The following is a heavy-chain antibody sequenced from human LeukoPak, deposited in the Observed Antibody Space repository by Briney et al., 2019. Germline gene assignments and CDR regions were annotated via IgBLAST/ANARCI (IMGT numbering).Heavy chain of an antibody. CDR3: TREDIAAAAGLDY. Sequence: PGRSLRLSCTASGFTFGDYAMSWVRQAPGKGLEWVGFIRSKAYGGTTEYAASVKGRFTISRDDSKSIAYLQMNRLKTEDTAVYYCTREDIAAAAGLDYWGQGTLVTVSS. CDR2: IRSKAYGGTT. J-gene: IGHJ4*02. D-gene: IGHD6-13*01. V-gene: IGHV3-49*04. CDR1: GFTFGDYA.